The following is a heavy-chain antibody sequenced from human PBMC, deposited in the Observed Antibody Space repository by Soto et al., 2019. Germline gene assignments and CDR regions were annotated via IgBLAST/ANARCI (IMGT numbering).Heavy chain of an antibody. D-gene: IGHD3-22*01. J-gene: IGHJ4*02. Sequence: APLKVSCKTSGHAFTSYRISRVRQAPGQGLEGMGWISAYNGNTNHAQKLQGRVTMTTDTSTSTAYMELRSLRSDDTAVYYCARERAQIHMIVVAPPAYSGEGTLVTVSS. CDR2: ISAYNGNT. V-gene: IGHV1-18*01. CDR1: GHAFTSYR. CDR3: ARERAQIHMIVVAPPAY.